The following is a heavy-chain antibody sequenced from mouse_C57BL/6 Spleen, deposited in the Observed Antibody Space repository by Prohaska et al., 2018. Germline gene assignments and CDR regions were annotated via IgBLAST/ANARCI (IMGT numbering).Heavy chain of an antibody. CDR2: INPNNGGT. CDR1: GYTFTDYY. J-gene: IGHJ3*01. V-gene: IGHV1-26*01. D-gene: IGHD1-1*01. Sequence: GYTFTDYYMNWVKQSHGKSLEWIGDINPNNGGTSYNQKFKGKATLTVDKSSSTAYMELRSLRSEDSAVYYCARKAYYGSSYWFAYWGQGTLVTVSA. CDR3: ARKAYYGSSYWFAY.